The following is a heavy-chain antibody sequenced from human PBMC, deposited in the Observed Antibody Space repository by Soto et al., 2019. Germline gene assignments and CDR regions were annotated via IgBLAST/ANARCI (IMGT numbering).Heavy chain of an antibody. CDR2: ISGRGTTT. CDR3: ARLGYCSSATCKYYFYYYGMDV. Sequence: GGSLRLSCEASGFSFGSYSMNWVRQAPGKGLEWVSFISGRGTTTYYADSVKGRFTVSRDNAKNSLSLEVNSLRDEDTAVYYCARLGYCSSATCKYYFYYYGMDVWGQGTTVTVSS. V-gene: IGHV3-48*02. J-gene: IGHJ6*02. CDR1: GFSFGSYS. D-gene: IGHD2-2*01.